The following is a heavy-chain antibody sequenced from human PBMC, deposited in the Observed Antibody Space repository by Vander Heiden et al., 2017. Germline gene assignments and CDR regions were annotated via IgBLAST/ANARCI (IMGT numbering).Heavy chain of an antibody. D-gene: IGHD2-2*01. J-gene: IGHJ6*02. Sequence: EVQLVESGGGLVQPGRSLRLSCAASGFTSDDYAMHWVRQAPGKGLEWVSGISWNSGSIGYADSVKGRFTISRDNAKNSLYLQMNSLRAEDTALYYCAKDISTYHHYGMDVWGQGTTVTVSS. CDR3: AKDISTYHHYGMDV. CDR1: GFTSDDYA. CDR2: ISWNSGSI. V-gene: IGHV3-9*02.